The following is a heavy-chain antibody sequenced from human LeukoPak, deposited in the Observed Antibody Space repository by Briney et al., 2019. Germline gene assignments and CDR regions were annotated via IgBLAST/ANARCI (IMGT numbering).Heavy chain of an antibody. CDR1: GFTFSSYA. D-gene: IGHD3-22*01. V-gene: IGHV3-66*01. Sequence: PGGSLRLSCAASGFTFSSYAMSWVRQAPGKGLEWVSVIYSGGSTYYADSVKGRFTISRDNSKNTLYLQMNSLRAEDTAVYYCARAFFYSSGYQVLNYWGQGTLVTVSS. CDR3: ARAFFYSSGYQVLNY. CDR2: IYSGGST. J-gene: IGHJ4*02.